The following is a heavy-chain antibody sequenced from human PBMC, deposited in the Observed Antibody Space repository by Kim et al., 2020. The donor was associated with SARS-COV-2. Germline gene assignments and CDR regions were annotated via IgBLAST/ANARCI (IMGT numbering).Heavy chain of an antibody. CDR3: ARRGYGSGSFFDY. V-gene: IGHV4-39*01. D-gene: IGHD3-10*01. Sequence: SETLSLTCTVSGGSISSSSYYWGWIRQPPGKGLEWIGSIYYSGSTYYNPSLKSRVTISVDTSKNQFSLKLSSVTAADTAVYYCARRGYGSGSFFDYWGQGTLVTVSS. CDR2: IYYSGST. CDR1: GGSISSSSYY. J-gene: IGHJ4*02.